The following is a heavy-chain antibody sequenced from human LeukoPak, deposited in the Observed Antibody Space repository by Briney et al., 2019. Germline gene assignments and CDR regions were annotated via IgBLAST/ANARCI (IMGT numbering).Heavy chain of an antibody. V-gene: IGHV4-34*01. CDR1: GGSFSGYY. CDR2: INHSGST. Sequence: SETLSLTCAVYGGSFSGYYWSWIRQPPGKGLEWIGEINHSGSTNYNPSLKSRVTISVDTSKNQFSLKLSSVTAADTAVYYCARGRYSYGYRLYYFDYWGQGTLVTVSS. CDR3: ARGRYSYGYRLYYFDY. D-gene: IGHD5-18*01. J-gene: IGHJ4*02.